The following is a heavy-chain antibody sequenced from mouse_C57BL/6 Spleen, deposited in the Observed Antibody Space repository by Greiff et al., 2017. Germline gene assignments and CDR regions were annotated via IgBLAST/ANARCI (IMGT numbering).Heavy chain of an antibody. CDR1: GYTFTSYW. D-gene: IGHD2-3*01. J-gene: IGHJ3*01. Sequence: VQLQQPGAELVMPGASVKLSCKASGYTFTSYWMHWVKQRPGQGLEWIGEIDPSDSYTNYNQKFKGKSTLTVDKSSSTAYMQLSSLTSEDSAVYYCARTYDGYLWFAYWGQGTLVTVSA. V-gene: IGHV1-69*01. CDR2: IDPSDSYT. CDR3: ARTYDGYLWFAY.